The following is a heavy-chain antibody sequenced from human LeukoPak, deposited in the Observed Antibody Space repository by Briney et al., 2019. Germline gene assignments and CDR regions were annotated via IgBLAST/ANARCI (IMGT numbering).Heavy chain of an antibody. CDR2: ISGSGGST. V-gene: IGHV3-23*01. CDR3: ATGYNWNDFALGPIGNY. D-gene: IGHD1-1*01. Sequence: PGGSLRLSCATSGFTFSSYAMSWVRQAPGKGLEWVSGISGSGGSTYYADSVKGRFTIPRDNSKNTLYLQMNSLRAEDTAVHYCATGYNWNDFALGPIGNYWGQGTLVTVSS. CDR1: GFTFSSYA. J-gene: IGHJ4*02.